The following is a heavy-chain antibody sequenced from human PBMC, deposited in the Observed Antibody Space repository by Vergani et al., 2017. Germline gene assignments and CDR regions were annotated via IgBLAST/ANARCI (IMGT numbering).Heavy chain of an antibody. V-gene: IGHV7-4-1*02. D-gene: IGHD1-20*01. Sequence: QVQLVQSGSELKKPGASVKVSCEASGYTFTDYAMTWVRQAPGQGLEWMGWINTNTGNPTYAQGFTGRFVFSLDTSVSTAYLQINSLKAEDTAVYYCARFLTGTTIYYYYGMDVWGQGTTVTVSS. CDR1: GYTFTDYA. CDR3: ARFLTGTTIYYYYGMDV. J-gene: IGHJ6*02. CDR2: INTNTGNP.